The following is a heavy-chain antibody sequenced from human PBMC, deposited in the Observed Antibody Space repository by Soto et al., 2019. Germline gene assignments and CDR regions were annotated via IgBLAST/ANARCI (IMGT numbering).Heavy chain of an antibody. Sequence: EVQLVESGGGLVQPGGSLRLSCAASGFTFSSYSMNWVRQAPGKGLEWVSYISSSSSTIYYADSVKGRFTISRDNAKNSLYLQMNSLRAEDPAVYYCARVANLNWFDPWGQGTLVTVSS. CDR2: ISSSSSTI. J-gene: IGHJ5*02. CDR1: GFTFSSYS. V-gene: IGHV3-48*01. CDR3: ARVANLNWFDP.